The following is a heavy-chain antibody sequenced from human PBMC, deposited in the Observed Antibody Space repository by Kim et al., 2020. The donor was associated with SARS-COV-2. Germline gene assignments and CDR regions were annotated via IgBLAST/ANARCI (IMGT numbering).Heavy chain of an antibody. CDR2: INTNTGNT. CDR1: GYTFTSYA. D-gene: IGHD2-2*01. V-gene: IGHV7-4-1*02. J-gene: IGHJ6*02. CDR3: ARDLRRVVVPAISYYGMDV. Sequence: ASVKVSCKASGYTFTSYAMNWVRQAPGQGLEWMGWINTNTGNTKYAQGFKGRFVFSLDTSVSTAYLKISNLKAEDTAVYYCARDLRRVVVPAISYYGMDVWGQGTTVTVSS.